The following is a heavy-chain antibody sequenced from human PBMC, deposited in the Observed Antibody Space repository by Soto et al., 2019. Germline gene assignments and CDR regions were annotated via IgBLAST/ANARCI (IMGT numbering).Heavy chain of an antibody. J-gene: IGHJ4*02. Sequence: QVQLVQSGAEVKKPGSSVEVSCKASGYTFTGYYMHWVRQAPGQGLEWMGWINPNSGGTNYAQKFQCWVTMTRDTPISTGYMELSRLRSDDTAVYYCARAHCGGDCYSGVDYWGQGTLVTVSS. D-gene: IGHD2-21*02. CDR2: INPNSGGT. CDR3: ARAHCGGDCYSGVDY. V-gene: IGHV1-2*04. CDR1: GYTFTGYY.